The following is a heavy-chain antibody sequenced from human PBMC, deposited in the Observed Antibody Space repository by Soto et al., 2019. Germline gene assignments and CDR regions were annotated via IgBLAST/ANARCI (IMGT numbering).Heavy chain of an antibody. CDR2: ISSSGSTI. D-gene: IGHD3-10*01. CDR3: ARDNSLLGINMVRGVID. Sequence: GGSLRLSCAASGCTFSDYYRSWIRQAPGKGLEWVSYISSSGSTIYYADSVTGRFTISRDNAKNSLSLQMSSLRAEDTAVYYCARDNSLLGINMVRGVIDWGQGTLVTVSS. J-gene: IGHJ1*01. CDR1: GCTFSDYY. V-gene: IGHV3-11*01.